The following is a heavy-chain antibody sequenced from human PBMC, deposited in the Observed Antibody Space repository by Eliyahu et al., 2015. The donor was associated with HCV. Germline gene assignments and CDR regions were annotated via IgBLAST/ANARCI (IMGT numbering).Heavy chain of an antibody. Sequence: PPGKGLEWIGEIYHSGSTNYNPSLKSRVTISVDKSKNQFSLRLSSVTAADTAVYYCAREGGGAAGYYDYWGQGTLVTVSS. D-gene: IGHD6-25*01. J-gene: IGHJ4*02. CDR3: AREGGGAAGYYDY. CDR2: IYHSGST. V-gene: IGHV4-4*02.